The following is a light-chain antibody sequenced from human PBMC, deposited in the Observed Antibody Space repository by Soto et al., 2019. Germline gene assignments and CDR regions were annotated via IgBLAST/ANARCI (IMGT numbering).Light chain of an antibody. CDR3: QQYQSNSQ. CDR1: QSISSW. J-gene: IGKJ1*01. CDR2: KAS. Sequence: DIQMTQSPSTLSASVGDRVTITCRASQSISSWVAWYQQKPGKAPNLLIYKASTLESGVPSRFSGSGSGTEFTLTIRSLQPDDFATYYCQQYQSNSQFGQGTKVEI. V-gene: IGKV1-5*03.